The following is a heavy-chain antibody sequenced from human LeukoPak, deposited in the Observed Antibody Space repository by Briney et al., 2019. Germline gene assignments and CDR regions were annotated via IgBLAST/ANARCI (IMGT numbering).Heavy chain of an antibody. CDR3: AADRGYGSGSYYNPDYYYYYMDV. Sequence: GASVKVSCKASGFTFTSSAVQWVRQARGQRLEWIGWIVVGSGNTNYAQKFQERVTITRDMSTSTAYMELSSLRSEDTAVYYCAADRGYGSGSYYNPDYYYYYMDVWGKGTTVTVSS. D-gene: IGHD3-10*01. CDR2: IVVGSGNT. V-gene: IGHV1-58*01. J-gene: IGHJ6*03. CDR1: GFTFTSSA.